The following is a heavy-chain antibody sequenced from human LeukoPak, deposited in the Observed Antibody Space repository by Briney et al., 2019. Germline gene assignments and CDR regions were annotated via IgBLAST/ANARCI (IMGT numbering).Heavy chain of an antibody. CDR1: GFTFSSYA. V-gene: IGHV3-30-3*01. CDR2: ISYDGSNK. Sequence: TGGSLRLSCAASGFTFSSYAMHWVRQAPGKGLEWLAVISYDGSNKYYADSVKGRFTISRDNSKNTLYLQMNSLRAEDTAVYYCVIRFLEWLSEEKTHGSDYWGQGTLVTVSS. J-gene: IGHJ4*02. D-gene: IGHD3-3*01. CDR3: VIRFLEWLSEEKTHGSDY.